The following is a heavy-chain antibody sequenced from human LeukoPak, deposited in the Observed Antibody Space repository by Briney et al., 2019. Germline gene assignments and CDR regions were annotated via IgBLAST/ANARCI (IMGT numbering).Heavy chain of an antibody. Sequence: GGSLRLSCAASGFTFSSYAMSWVRQAPGKGLEWVSAISGSGGSTYYLDSVTGRFTISRDNSKNTLYLQMNSLKAEDTAIYYCTKDPHAVATPRVYWGQGILVTVSS. J-gene: IGHJ4*02. CDR3: TKDPHAVATPRVY. CDR1: GFTFSSYA. D-gene: IGHD2-21*02. V-gene: IGHV3-23*01. CDR2: ISGSGGST.